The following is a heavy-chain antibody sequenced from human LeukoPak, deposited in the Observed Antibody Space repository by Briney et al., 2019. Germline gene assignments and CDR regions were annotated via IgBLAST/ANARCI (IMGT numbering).Heavy chain of an antibody. Sequence: SETLSLTCTVSGGSISSGDYYWSWIRQPPGKDLEWIGYIYYSGSTYYNPSLKSRVTISVDTSKNQFSLKLSSVTAADTAVYYCARNLRYFDWLLPYYFDYWGQGTLVTVSS. CDR1: GGSISSGDYY. J-gene: IGHJ4*02. CDR3: ARNLRYFDWLLPYYFDY. D-gene: IGHD3-9*01. V-gene: IGHV4-30-4*01. CDR2: IYYSGST.